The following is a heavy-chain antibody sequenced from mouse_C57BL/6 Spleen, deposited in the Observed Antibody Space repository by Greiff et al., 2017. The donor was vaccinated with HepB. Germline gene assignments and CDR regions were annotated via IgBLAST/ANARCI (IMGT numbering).Heavy chain of an antibody. Sequence: DVKLVESGGGLVKPGGSLKLSCAASGFTFSSYAMSWVRQTPEKRLEWVATISDGGSYTYYPDNVKGRFTISRDNAKNNLYLQMSHLKSEDTAMYYCARSDYYRSCSLAYWGQGTLVTVSA. CDR3: ARSDYYRSCSLAY. V-gene: IGHV5-4*03. CDR1: GFTFSSYA. D-gene: IGHD1-1*01. CDR2: ISDGGSYT. J-gene: IGHJ3*01.